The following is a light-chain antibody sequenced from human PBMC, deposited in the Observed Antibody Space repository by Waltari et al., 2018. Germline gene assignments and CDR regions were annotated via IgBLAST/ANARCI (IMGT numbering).Light chain of an antibody. CDR1: QDISNF. CDR3: QQYDNIPPT. CDR2: DES. Sequence: DIQMTQSPSSLSASVGGRVTITSQASQDISNFLNWYQKKPGKAPQLLIYDESNLQTGAPSRFSGSGSATDFTLTISSIRPEDFGTYYCQQYDNIPPTFGGGTKVDIK. V-gene: IGKV1-33*01. J-gene: IGKJ4*01.